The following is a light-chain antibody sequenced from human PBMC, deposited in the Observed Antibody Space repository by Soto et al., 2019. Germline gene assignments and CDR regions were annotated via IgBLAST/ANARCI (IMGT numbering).Light chain of an antibody. CDR1: QTISSY. CDR3: HQSYSSHT. V-gene: IGKV1-39*01. CDR2: AES. J-gene: IGKJ2*01. Sequence: DIQMTQSPSFLSASVGDRVTITCRASQTISSYLNWYQQKPGKAPKLLIYAESSLQSGVPSRFSGSGSGTDFTLTISSLQPEDFETYYCHQSYSSHTFGQGTKVDIK.